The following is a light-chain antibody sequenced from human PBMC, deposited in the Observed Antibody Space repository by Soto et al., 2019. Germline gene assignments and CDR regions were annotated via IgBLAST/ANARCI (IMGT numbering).Light chain of an antibody. CDR2: AAS. Sequence: DIQMTQSPSSVSASVGDEVTLTCRASQAVNIRLAWYQQRPGRAPKLLIYAASRLPSGVPARFIGSGSGTVFTLTINSLQPEDFGTYYCQHTKSFPFTFGGGTKVDMK. J-gene: IGKJ4*01. CDR1: QAVNIR. V-gene: IGKV1-12*02. CDR3: QHTKSFPFT.